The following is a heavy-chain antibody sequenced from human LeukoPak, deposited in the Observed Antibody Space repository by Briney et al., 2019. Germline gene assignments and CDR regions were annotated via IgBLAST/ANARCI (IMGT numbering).Heavy chain of an antibody. D-gene: IGHD3-16*02. CDR2: IIPILDVA. Sequence: ASVKVSCKASGGSFNTYVITWVRQAPGQGLEWMGRIIPILDVANFAQKFQGRVTITADKSTNTAHMELSGLRSEDTAVYYCTREGVYSPDPSSYHRYAFDIWGQGTVVTVSS. V-gene: IGHV1-69*04. J-gene: IGHJ3*02. CDR1: GGSFNTYV. CDR3: TREGVYSPDPSSYHRYAFDI.